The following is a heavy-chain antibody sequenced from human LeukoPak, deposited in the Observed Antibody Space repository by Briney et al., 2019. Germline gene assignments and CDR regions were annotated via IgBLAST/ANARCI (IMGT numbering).Heavy chain of an antibody. CDR1: GFTFSDYY. CDR2: ISSSGSTL. V-gene: IGHV3-11*01. J-gene: IGHJ6*02. Sequence: GGSLRLSCAASGFTFSDYYMSWIRQAPGKGLEWVSYISSSGSTLYYADSVKGRFTISRDNAKNSLYLQMNSLRAEDTAVYYCAREDYYDSSGYYNRLYYYYYGMDVWGQGTTVTVSS. CDR3: AREDYYDSSGYYNRLYYYYYGMDV. D-gene: IGHD3-22*01.